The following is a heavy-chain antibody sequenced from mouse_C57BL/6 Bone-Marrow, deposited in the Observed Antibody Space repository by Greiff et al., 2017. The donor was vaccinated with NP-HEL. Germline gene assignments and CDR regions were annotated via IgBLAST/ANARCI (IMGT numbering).Heavy chain of an antibody. D-gene: IGHD2-2*01. J-gene: IGHJ1*03. V-gene: IGHV14-1*01. CDR1: GFNIKDYY. CDR3: APSGLRRYWSFAV. CDR2: IDPEDGDT. Sequence: VQLQQSGAELVRPGASVKLSCTASGFNIKDYYMHWVKQRPEQGLEWIGRIDPEDGDTEYAPKFQGKATMTADTSSTTAYLQLSSLTSEDTAASFCAPSGLRRYWSFAVWGTGTTVTVSS.